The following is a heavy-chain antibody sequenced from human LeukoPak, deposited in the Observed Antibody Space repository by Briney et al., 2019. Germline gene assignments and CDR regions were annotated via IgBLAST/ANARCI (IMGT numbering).Heavy chain of an antibody. CDR2: IYPGDSDT. V-gene: IGHV5-51*01. CDR1: GYSFTSYW. J-gene: IGHJ4*02. Sequence: GESLKISCKGSGYSFTSYWIGWVRQMPGKGLEWMGIIYPGDSDTRYSPSFQGQVTISADKSISTAYLQWSSLKASDTAMYYCARLRTLHYYDSSGYLDYWGQGTLVTVSS. D-gene: IGHD3-22*01. CDR3: ARLRTLHYYDSSGYLDY.